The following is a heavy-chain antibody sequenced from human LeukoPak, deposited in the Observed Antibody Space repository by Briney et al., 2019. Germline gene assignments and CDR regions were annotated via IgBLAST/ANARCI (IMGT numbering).Heavy chain of an antibody. CDR3: AKDRRKWGYYYDSSGYYHD. CDR1: GFTFSSYA. CDR2: ISGSGGST. Sequence: GGSLRLSCAASGFTFSSYAMSWVRQAPGKGLEWVSAISGSGGSTYYADSVKGRFTISRDNSKNTLYLQMNSLRAEDTAVYYCAKDRRKWGYYYDSSGYYHDWGQGTLVTVSS. V-gene: IGHV3-23*01. J-gene: IGHJ4*02. D-gene: IGHD3-22*01.